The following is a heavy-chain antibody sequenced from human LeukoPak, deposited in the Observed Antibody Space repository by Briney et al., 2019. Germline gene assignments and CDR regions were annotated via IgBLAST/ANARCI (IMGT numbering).Heavy chain of an antibody. J-gene: IGHJ4*02. CDR1: GFPFRIYW. CDR3: ARATSGSYYVY. D-gene: IGHD1-26*01. Sequence: GGSLRLFCGASGFPFRIYWMHCVRRAPGKGLVWVSRINMYGSSTSYADSVKGRFTISRENAKNALYLQMNSLRAEDTAVYYCARATSGSYYVYWGQGTLATVSS. CDR2: INMYGSST. V-gene: IGHV3-74*01.